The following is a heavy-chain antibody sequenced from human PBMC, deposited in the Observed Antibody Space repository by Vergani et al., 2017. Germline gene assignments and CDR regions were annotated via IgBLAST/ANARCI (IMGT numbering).Heavy chain of an antibody. D-gene: IGHD3-22*01. CDR3: ARMGGYDEGDAFRIGYFDS. J-gene: IGHJ4*02. CDR1: GGSFTSYY. V-gene: IGHV4-34*01. CDR2: IYSTGST. Sequence: QVQLQQWGGGLLKPSETLSLTCVVNGGSFTSYYWNWIRQHPGKGLEWIGYIYSTGSTHHNPSLRRRINMSVDTSKNQFSLKLNSVTAADTAMYYCARMGGYDEGDAFRIGYFDSWGPGILVTVSS.